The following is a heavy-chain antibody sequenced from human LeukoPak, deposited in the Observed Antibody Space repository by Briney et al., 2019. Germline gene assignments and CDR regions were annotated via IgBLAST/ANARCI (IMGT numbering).Heavy chain of an antibody. D-gene: IGHD5-24*01. Sequence: PSETLSLTCTVSGGSISSNHHYWGWIRQPPGKGLEWIGSIYYSGSTHYNPSLKSRVTISIDTSKNQFSLKLSSVTAADTAVYYCARDGEMATIENYFDYWGQGTLVTVSS. CDR1: GGSISSNHHY. CDR2: IYYSGST. CDR3: ARDGEMATIENYFDY. J-gene: IGHJ4*02. V-gene: IGHV4-39*07.